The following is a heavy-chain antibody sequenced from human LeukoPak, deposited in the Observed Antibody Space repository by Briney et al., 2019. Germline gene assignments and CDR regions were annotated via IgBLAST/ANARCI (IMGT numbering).Heavy chain of an antibody. D-gene: IGHD6-19*01. V-gene: IGHV3-21*01. J-gene: IGHJ4*02. CDR2: ISSGSHYI. CDR1: GFTFSTYR. CDR3: AGVLAVAGTERLFDF. Sequence: GGSLRLSCAASGFTFSTYRMSWARQAPGKGLEWVSSISSGSHYIYYADSVKGRFTISRDNAKNSLYLQMNSLRAEDTAVYYCAGVLAVAGTERLFDFCGQGSLVADSS.